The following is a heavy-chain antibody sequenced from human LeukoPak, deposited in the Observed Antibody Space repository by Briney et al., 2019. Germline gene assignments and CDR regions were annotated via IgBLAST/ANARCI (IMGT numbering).Heavy chain of an antibody. CDR3: HAHFSSTSCYNGARGAFDI. V-gene: IGHV3-7*01. CDR2: IKQDGSEK. CDR1: GFTFSSYW. Sequence: GGSLRLSCAASGFTFSSYWMSWVRQAPGKGLEWVANIKQDGSEKYYVDSVKGRFTISRDNAKNSLYLQMNSLRAEDTAVYYCHAHFSSTSCYNGARGAFDIWGQGTMVTVSS. J-gene: IGHJ3*02. D-gene: IGHD2-2*02.